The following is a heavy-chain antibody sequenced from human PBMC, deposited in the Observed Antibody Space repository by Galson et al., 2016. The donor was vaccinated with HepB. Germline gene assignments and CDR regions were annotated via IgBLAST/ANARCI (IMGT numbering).Heavy chain of an antibody. D-gene: IGHD6-13*01. J-gene: IGHJ2*01. CDR3: ARNPDSSTLYMSWYFHL. Sequence: SLRLSCAASGFNFNNYTINWVRQAPGKGLEWISYISSGSSIIYYADSVRGRFTISRDSAKNSVYLQMNSLRDEDTAVYYCARNPDSSTLYMSWYFHLWGRGTLVTVSS. CDR2: ISSGSSII. CDR1: GFNFNNYT. V-gene: IGHV3-48*02.